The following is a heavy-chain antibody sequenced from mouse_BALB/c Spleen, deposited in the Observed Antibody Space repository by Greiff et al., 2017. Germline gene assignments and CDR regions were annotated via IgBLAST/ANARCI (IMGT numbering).Heavy chain of an antibody. CDR2: ISYSGST. V-gene: IGHV3-2*02. Sequence: VQLKESGPGLVKPSQSLSLTCTVTGYSITSDYAWNWIRQFPGNKLEWMGYISYSGSTSYNPSLKSRISITRDTSKNQFFLQLNSVTTEDTATYYCARSPHYYGYVDYAMDYWGQGTSVTVSS. CDR1: GYSITSDYA. CDR3: ARSPHYYGYVDYAMDY. D-gene: IGHD1-2*01. J-gene: IGHJ4*01.